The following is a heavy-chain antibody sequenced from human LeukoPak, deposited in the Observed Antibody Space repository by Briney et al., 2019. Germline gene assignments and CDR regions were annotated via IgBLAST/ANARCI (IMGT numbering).Heavy chain of an antibody. CDR2: ISSSSSYI. CDR1: GFTFSSYS. CDR3: ARNAYGAQTPSDV. J-gene: IGHJ6*02. D-gene: IGHD4-17*01. Sequence: GRSLRLSCAASGFTFSSYSMNCVRQAPGKGMEWVSSISSSSSYIYYADSGKGRFTISRDNAKNSLYLQMNSLRVEDTAVYYCARNAYGAQTPSDVWGQGTTVSVSS. V-gene: IGHV3-21*04.